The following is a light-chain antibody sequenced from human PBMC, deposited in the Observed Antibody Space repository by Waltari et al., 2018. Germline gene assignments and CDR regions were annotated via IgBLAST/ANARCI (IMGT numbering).Light chain of an antibody. Sequence: EIVLTQSPATLSLSPGERATLSHRASQSVGLSLARYQQKPGQAPRALLYDASNRITEIPVRFSGGGCGTDCALTICNLEPDEFAGYCCELLSKWPLTFVQGTKVEIK. V-gene: IGKV3-11*01. CDR1: QSVGLS. J-gene: IGKJ1*01. CDR3: ELLSKWPLT. CDR2: DAS.